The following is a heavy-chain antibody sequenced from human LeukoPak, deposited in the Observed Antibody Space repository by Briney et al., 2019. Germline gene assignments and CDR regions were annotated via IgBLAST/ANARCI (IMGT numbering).Heavy chain of an antibody. CDR2: ISSSSSYI. D-gene: IGHD2-15*01. V-gene: IGHV3-21*01. CDR1: GFTFSSYS. J-gene: IGHJ4*02. CDR3: ARDWVGDCSGGSCYYFDY. Sequence: GGSLRLSCAASGFTFSSYSMNWARQAPGKGLEWVPSISSSSSYIYYADSVKGRFTISRDNAKNSLYLQMNSLRAEDTAVYYCARDWVGDCSGGSCYYFDYWGQGTLVTVSS.